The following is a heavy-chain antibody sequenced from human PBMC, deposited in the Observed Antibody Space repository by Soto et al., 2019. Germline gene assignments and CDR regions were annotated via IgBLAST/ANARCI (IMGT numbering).Heavy chain of an antibody. D-gene: IGHD2-15*01. V-gene: IGHV3-30*18. CDR1: GFTFSSYG. CDR3: AKAPGMVLADKCFDT. CDR2: ISYDGSNK. Sequence: PVGSLRLSCAASGFTFSSYGMHWVRQAPGKGLEWVAVISYDGSNKYYADSVKGRFTISRDNSKNTLYLQMNSLRAEDTAVYYCAKAPGMVLADKCFDTGGQGTLVTVS. J-gene: IGHJ5*02.